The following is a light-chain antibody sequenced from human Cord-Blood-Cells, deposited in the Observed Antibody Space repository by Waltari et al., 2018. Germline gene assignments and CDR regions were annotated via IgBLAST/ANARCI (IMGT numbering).Light chain of an antibody. CDR3: CSYAGSSTSWV. V-gene: IGLV2-23*01. CDR1: SSDVGSYNL. Sequence: QSALTQPASVSGSPGQSITISCTGTSSDVGSYNLVSWYQQHPGKAPKPRIYEGSKRPSGVSNRFSGSKSGNTASLTISGLQAEDEADYYCCSYAGSSTSWVFGGGTKLTVL. CDR2: EGS. J-gene: IGLJ3*02.